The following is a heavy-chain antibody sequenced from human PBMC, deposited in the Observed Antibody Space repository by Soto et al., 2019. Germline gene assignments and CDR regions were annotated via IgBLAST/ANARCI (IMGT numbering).Heavy chain of an antibody. J-gene: IGHJ6*02. CDR3: AREPQARDGYNRRAYYGMDV. CDR1: GFTFSSYA. V-gene: IGHV3-30-3*01. Sequence: HPGGSLRLSCAASGFTFSSYAMHWVRQAPGKGLEWVAVISYDGSNKYYADSVKGRFTISRDNSKNTLYLQMNSLRAEDTAVYYCAREPQARDGYNRRAYYGMDVWGQGTTVTVSS. D-gene: IGHD5-12*01. CDR2: ISYDGSNK.